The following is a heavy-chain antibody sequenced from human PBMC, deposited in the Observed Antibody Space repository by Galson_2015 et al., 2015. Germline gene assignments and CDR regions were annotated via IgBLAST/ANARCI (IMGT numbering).Heavy chain of an antibody. J-gene: IGHJ6*02. CDR2: MYSGGST. CDR3: ARETVISHYYYYGMDV. Sequence: SLRLSCAASGFTVSSNYMSWVRQAPGKGLECVAVMYSGGSTNYADSVKGRFTISRDKSKKTLFLQMNSLRAEDTAVYYCARETVISHYYYYGMDVWGQGTTVTVSS. V-gene: IGHV3-53*01. CDR1: GFTVSSNY. D-gene: IGHD1-14*01.